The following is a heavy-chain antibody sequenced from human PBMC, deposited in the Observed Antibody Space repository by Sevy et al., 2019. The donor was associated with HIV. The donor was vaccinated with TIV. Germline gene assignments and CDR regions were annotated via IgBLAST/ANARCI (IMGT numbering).Heavy chain of an antibody. J-gene: IGHJ4*02. D-gene: IGHD6-19*01. CDR2: IYYSGST. CDR3: ASSGWFDY. V-gene: IGHV4-39*01. CDR1: GGSISSSSYY. Sequence: SETLSLTCTVSGGSISSSSYYWGWIRQPPGKGGEWIGSIYYSGSTYYNPSLKSRITITVDTPKNQFSLKLSSVTAADTAVYYCASSGWFDYWGQGTLVTVSS.